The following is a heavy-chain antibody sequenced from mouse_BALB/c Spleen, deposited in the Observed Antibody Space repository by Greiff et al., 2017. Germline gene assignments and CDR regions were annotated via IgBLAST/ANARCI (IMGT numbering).Heavy chain of an antibody. J-gene: IGHJ4*01. Sequence: VQLKQSGPELVKPGASAKISCKASGYTFTDYNMHWVKQSHGKSLEWIGYIYPYNGGTGYNQKFKSKATLTVDNSSSTAYMELRSLTSEDSAVYYCAGNYVGAMDYWGQGTSVTVSS. D-gene: IGHD1-1*01. V-gene: IGHV1S29*02. CDR2: IYPYNGGT. CDR1: GYTFTDYN. CDR3: AGNYVGAMDY.